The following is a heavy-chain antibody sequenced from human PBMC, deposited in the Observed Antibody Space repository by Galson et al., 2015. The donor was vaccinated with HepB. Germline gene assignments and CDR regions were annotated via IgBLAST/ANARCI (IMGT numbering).Heavy chain of an antibody. Sequence: SVKVSCKASGGTFSSYAISWVRQAPGQGLEWMGRIIPILGIANYAQKFQGRVTITADKSTSTDYMELSSLRSEDTAVYYCARVFPDENDAFDIWGQGTMVTVSS. CDR1: GGTFSSYA. J-gene: IGHJ3*02. CDR2: IIPILGIA. V-gene: IGHV1-69*04. CDR3: ARVFPDENDAFDI.